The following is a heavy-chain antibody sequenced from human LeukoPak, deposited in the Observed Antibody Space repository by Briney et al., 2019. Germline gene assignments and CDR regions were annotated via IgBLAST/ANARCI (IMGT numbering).Heavy chain of an antibody. CDR3: ARGDSGYDFVQHFDY. V-gene: IGHV1-18*01. CDR1: GYTFTSYG. J-gene: IGHJ4*02. Sequence: ASVKVSCEASGYTFTSYGISWVRQAPGQGLEWMGWISAYNGNTNYAQKFQGRVTITADESTSTAYMELSSLRSEDTAVYYCARGDSGYDFVQHFDYWGQGTLVTVSS. CDR2: ISAYNGNT. D-gene: IGHD5-12*01.